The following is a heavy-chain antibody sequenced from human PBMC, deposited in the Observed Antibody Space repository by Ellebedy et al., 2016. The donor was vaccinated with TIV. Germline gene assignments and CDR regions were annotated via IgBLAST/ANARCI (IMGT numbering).Heavy chain of an antibody. J-gene: IGHJ3*02. CDR1: GASMSSYY. D-gene: IGHD6-19*01. CDR3: ARRGGWPSGAFDI. Sequence: SETLSLTCTVSGASMSSYYWSWIRQPPGKGLEWIGYIFSSGNTNYNLSLKSRVNISVDTSKTHFSLKLSSVTAADTAVYYCARRGGWPSGAFDIWGQGTMVTVSS. CDR2: IFSSGNT. V-gene: IGHV4-59*01.